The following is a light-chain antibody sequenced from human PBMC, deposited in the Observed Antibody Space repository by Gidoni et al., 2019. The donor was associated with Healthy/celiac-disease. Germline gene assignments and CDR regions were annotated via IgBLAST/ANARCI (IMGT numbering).Light chain of an antibody. V-gene: IGKV3-11*01. CDR2: DAS. Sequence: IFLTQSPATLSLSPGERATLSCRASQSVSSYLAWYQQKPGQAPRLLIYDASNRATGIPARFSGSGSGTDFTLTISSLEPEDFAVYYCQQRSNWPPWTFGQGTKVEIK. CDR1: QSVSSY. CDR3: QQRSNWPPWT. J-gene: IGKJ1*01.